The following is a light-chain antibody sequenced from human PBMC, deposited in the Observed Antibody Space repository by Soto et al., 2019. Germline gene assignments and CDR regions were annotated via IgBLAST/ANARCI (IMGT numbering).Light chain of an antibody. V-gene: IGLV2-14*03. CDR3: VSYTSRTNLVV. CDR1: HSDVGGFDY. CDR2: DVR. Sequence: QSALIQPASVSGSPGQSITISCTGTHSDVGGFDYVSWFQQYPGRAPKLLIFDVRDRPSGVSNRFSGSKSGATASLTISGLQADDEADHYCVSYTSRTNLVVFGTGTQLTVL. J-gene: IGLJ2*01.